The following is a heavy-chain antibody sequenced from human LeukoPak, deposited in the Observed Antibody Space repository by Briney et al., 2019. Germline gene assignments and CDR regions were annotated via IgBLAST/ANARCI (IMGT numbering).Heavy chain of an antibody. Sequence: ASVKVSCKASGGTFSSYAISWVRQAPGQGLEWMGGIIPIFSSANYAQKFQARVTITADESTSTAYMELSRLRSEDTAVYYCARGGTMRQEYYYGMDVWGQGTTVTVSS. J-gene: IGHJ6*02. CDR1: GGTFSSYA. CDR2: IIPIFSSA. D-gene: IGHD3-22*01. V-gene: IGHV1-69*13. CDR3: ARGGTMRQEYYYGMDV.